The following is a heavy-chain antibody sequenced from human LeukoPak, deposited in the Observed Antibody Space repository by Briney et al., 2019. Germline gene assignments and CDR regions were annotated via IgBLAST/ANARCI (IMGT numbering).Heavy chain of an antibody. CDR1: GGSFSGYY. CDR2: INHSGST. CDR3: ARRRAGSGSYRGYYYYMDV. D-gene: IGHD3-10*01. J-gene: IGHJ6*03. Sequence: SETLSLTCAVYGGSFSGYYWSWIRQPPGKGLEWIGEINHSGSTNYNPSLKSRVTISVDTSKNQFSLKLSSVTAADTAVYYCARRRAGSGSYRGYYYYMDVWGKGTTVTVSS. V-gene: IGHV4-34*01.